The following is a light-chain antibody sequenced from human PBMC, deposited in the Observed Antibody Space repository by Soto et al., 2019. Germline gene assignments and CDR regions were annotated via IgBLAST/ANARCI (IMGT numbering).Light chain of an antibody. V-gene: IGLV7-46*01. CDR1: TGAVASGHY. J-gene: IGLJ2*01. CDR2: DTS. Sequence: QAVVTQEPSLTVSPGGTVTLTCGSSTGAVASGHYPYWFQQKPGQAPRTLIYDTSKKHSWTPARFSGSLLGGKAALTLSGAQPEDEADYYCLLSDGDAVAFGGGTKLTVL. CDR3: LLSDGDAVA.